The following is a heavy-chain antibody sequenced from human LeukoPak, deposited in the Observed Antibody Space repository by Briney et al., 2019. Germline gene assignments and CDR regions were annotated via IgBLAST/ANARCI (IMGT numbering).Heavy chain of an antibody. J-gene: IGHJ4*02. CDR2: INRDGSEE. V-gene: IGHV3-7*03. D-gene: IGHD1-1*01. CDR1: GFTFTNYW. Sequence: PGGSLRLSCAASGFTFTNYWLTWVRQVPGKGLEWVANINRDGSEENYLDSVKGRFAISRDNANKLLYLQMNSLRAGDTAIYYCAISIQLPNWGQGTLVTVSS. CDR3: AISIQLPN.